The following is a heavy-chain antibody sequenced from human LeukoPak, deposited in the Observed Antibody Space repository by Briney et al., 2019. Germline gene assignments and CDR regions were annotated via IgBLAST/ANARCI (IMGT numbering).Heavy chain of an antibody. J-gene: IGHJ4*02. CDR1: GYTFTSYY. Sequence: ASVKVSCKASGYTFTSYYMHWVRQAPGQGLEWMGWINPNSGGTNYAQKFQGRVTMTRDTSISTAYMELSRLRSDDTAVYYCARDGAGGIVVVVAATGAIDYWGQGTLVTVSS. CDR2: INPNSGGT. V-gene: IGHV1-2*02. D-gene: IGHD2-15*01. CDR3: ARDGAGGIVVVVAATGAIDY.